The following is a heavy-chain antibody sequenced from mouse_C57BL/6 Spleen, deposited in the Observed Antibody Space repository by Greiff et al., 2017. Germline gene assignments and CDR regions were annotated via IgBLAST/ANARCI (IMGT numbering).Heavy chain of an antibody. Sequence: EVQLVESGGGLVKPGGSLKLSCAASGFTFSSYTMSWVRQTPEKRLEWVATISGGGGNTYYPDSVKGRFTISRDNAKNTLYLQMSSLRSEDTALYYCARQNGYDRDYFDYWGQGTTLTVSS. V-gene: IGHV5-9*01. D-gene: IGHD2-2*01. J-gene: IGHJ2*01. CDR1: GFTFSSYT. CDR3: ARQNGYDRDYFDY. CDR2: ISGGGGNT.